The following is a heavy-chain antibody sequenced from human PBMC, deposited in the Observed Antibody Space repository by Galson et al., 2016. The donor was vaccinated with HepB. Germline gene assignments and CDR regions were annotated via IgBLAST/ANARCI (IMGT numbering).Heavy chain of an antibody. J-gene: IGHJ6*02. Sequence: SETLSLTCGVDGGSLSAHYWSWIRQPPGKGLEWIGEINYSGSTNYNPSLKSRVTISVDTSKSQFYLKLSSVTAADTAVYHCARVRVAFGLFYGMDVWGQGTTVTVSS. CDR1: GGSLSAHY. D-gene: IGHD3/OR15-3a*01. V-gene: IGHV4-34*01. CDR3: ARVRVAFGLFYGMDV. CDR2: INYSGST.